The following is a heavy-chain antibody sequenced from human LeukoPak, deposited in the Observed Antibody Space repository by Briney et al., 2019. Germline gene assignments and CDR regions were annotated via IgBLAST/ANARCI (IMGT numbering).Heavy chain of an antibody. CDR3: ARLKMVTAILNNWFDP. CDR1: GGSFSGYY. CDR2: INHSGST. Sequence: SETLSLTCAVYGGSFSGYYWSWIRQPPGKGLEWIGEINHSGSTNYNPSLKSRVTISVDTSKNQFSLKLSSVTAADTAVYYCARLKMVTAILNNWFDPWGQGTLVTVSS. V-gene: IGHV4-34*01. J-gene: IGHJ5*02. D-gene: IGHD2-21*02.